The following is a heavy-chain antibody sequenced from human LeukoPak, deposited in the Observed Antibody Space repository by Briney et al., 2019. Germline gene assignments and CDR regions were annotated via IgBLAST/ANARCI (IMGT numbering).Heavy chain of an antibody. Sequence: PSETLSLTCTVSGGSISSSSYYWGWIRQPPGKGLEWIGSIYYSGSTYYNPSLKSRVTISVDTSKNQFSLKLSSVTAADTAVYYCARVSPLAGEPAALGRFDPWGQGTLVTVSS. CDR2: IYYSGST. CDR3: ARVSPLAGEPAALGRFDP. V-gene: IGHV4-39*07. D-gene: IGHD2-2*01. J-gene: IGHJ5*02. CDR1: GGSISSSSYY.